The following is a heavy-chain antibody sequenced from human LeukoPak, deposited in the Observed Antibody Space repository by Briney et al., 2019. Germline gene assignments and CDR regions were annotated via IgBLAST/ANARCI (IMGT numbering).Heavy chain of an antibody. J-gene: IGHJ5*02. CDR1: GFTFSTYE. D-gene: IGHD3-3*01. CDR3: VRDLRLRFLSDP. Sequence: PGGALRLSCAASGFTFSTYELNWFRQAPGKGLEGVSYISSSGTTIYYADSVKARFTISRDNAKNSLYLQMISLRVEDTAMYYCVRDLRLRFLSDPWGKGTLVTVSS. V-gene: IGHV3-48*03. CDR2: ISSSGTTI.